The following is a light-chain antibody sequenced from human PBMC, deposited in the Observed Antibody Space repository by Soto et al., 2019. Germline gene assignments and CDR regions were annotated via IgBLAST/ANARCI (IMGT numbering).Light chain of an antibody. J-gene: IGKJ4*01. CDR1: QSVGRN. CDR2: DTS. CDR3: QTRSNWPLT. Sequence: EIVLTQSPATLSLSPGERATLSCRASQSVGRNLAWYQQKAGQAPRLLMYDTSNRATGIPTRFSGSGSGTDFPLTISPLEREDFGVYYCQTRSNWPLTFGGGTKGELK. V-gene: IGKV3-11*01.